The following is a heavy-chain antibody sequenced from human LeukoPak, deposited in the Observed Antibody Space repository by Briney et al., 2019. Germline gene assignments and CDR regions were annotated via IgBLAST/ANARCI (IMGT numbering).Heavy chain of an antibody. CDR1: GFTFSSYA. V-gene: IGHV3-30-3*01. D-gene: IGHD3-10*01. CDR3: ARGGGFDY. J-gene: IGHJ4*02. CDR2: VSYDGSNK. Sequence: GGSLGLSCAASGFTFSSYAMHWVRQAPGKGLEWVAVVSYDGSNKYYADSVKGRFTISRDNSKNTLYLQMNSLRAEDTAVYYCARGGGFDYWGQGTLVTVSS.